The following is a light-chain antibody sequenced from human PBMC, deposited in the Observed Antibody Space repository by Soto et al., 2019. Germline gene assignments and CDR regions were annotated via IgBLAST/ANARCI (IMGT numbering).Light chain of an antibody. CDR2: EVS. V-gene: IGLV2-14*01. CDR1: SSDVGGYNY. J-gene: IGLJ2*01. CDR3: SSYTSSSTLV. Sequence: QSALTQPASVSGSPGQSITIPCTGTSSDVGGYNYVSWYQQHPGKAPKLMMYEVSNRPSGVSNRFSGSKSGNTASLTISGLQADDEADYYCSSYTSSSTLVFGGGTKVTVL.